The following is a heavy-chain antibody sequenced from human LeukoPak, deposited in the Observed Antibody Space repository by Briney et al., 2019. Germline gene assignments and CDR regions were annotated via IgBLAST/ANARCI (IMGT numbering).Heavy chain of an antibody. D-gene: IGHD5-12*01. CDR2: IYYSGST. V-gene: IGHV4-31*03. CDR3: ARIGYSGYDFDY. Sequence: PSQTLSLTCTVSGGSISSGGYYWSWIRQHPGKGLEWIGYIYYSGSTYYNPSLKSRVTISVDTSNNQFSLKLSSVTAADMAVYYCARIGYSGYDFDYWGQGTLVTVSS. CDR1: GGSISSGGYY. J-gene: IGHJ4*02.